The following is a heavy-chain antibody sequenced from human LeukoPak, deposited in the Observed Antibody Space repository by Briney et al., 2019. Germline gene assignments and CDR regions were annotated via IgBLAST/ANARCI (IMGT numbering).Heavy chain of an antibody. CDR1: GYTFTGYY. J-gene: IGHJ4*02. V-gene: IGHV1-2*02. D-gene: IGHD2-2*02. CDR2: INPNSGGT. CDR3: ATGCSSTSCYTAPFDY. Sequence: ASVKVSCKASGYTFTGYYMHWVRQAPGQGLEWMGWINPNSGGTNYAQKFQGRVTMTRDTSISTAYMELSRLRSDDTAVYYRATGCSSTSCYTAPFDYWGQGTLVTVSS.